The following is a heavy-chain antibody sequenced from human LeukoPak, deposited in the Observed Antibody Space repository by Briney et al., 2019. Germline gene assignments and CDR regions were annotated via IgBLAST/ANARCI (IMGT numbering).Heavy chain of an antibody. CDR3: AKDPVAELRYGMDV. CDR1: GFTFSSYA. V-gene: IGHV3-23*01. D-gene: IGHD2-15*01. Sequence: GGSLRLSCAASGFTFSSYAMSWVRQAPGKGLEWVSAISGSGGSTYYADSVKGRFTISRDNSKNTLYLQMNSLRAEDTAVYYCAKDPVAELRYGMDVWGQGTTVTVSS. J-gene: IGHJ6*02. CDR2: ISGSGGST.